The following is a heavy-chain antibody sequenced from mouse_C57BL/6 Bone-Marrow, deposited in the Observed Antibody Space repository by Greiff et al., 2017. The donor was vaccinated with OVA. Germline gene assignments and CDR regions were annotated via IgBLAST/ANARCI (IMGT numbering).Heavy chain of an antibody. J-gene: IGHJ2*01. V-gene: IGHV1-66*01. CDR3: ARSRWLLPYFDY. CDR2: IYPGSGNT. D-gene: IGHD2-3*01. CDR1: GYSFTSYY. Sequence: VKLVESGPELVKPGASVKISCKASGYSFTSYYIHWVKQRPGQGLEWIGWIYPGSGNTKYNEKFKGKATLTADTSSSTAYMQLSSLTSEDSAVYYCARSRWLLPYFDYWGQGTTLTVSS.